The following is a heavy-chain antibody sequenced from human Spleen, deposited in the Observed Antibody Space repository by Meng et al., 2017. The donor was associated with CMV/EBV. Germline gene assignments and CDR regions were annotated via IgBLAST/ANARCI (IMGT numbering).Heavy chain of an antibody. J-gene: IGHJ4*02. V-gene: IGHV3-21*01. D-gene: IGHD3-16*01. CDR1: GFTFSYYS. Sequence: GGSLRLSCAASGFTFSYYSVNWVRQAPGKGLEWVSSISSSSDYIYYADSVKGRFTISRDYAKNSLYRQMNSLRAEDTAVYYCARDGPGGYYFDYWGQGTLVTVSS. CDR2: ISSSSDYI. CDR3: ARDGPGGYYFDY.